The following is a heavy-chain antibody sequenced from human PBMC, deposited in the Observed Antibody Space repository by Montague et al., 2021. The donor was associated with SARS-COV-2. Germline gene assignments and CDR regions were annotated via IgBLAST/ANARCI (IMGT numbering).Heavy chain of an antibody. Sequence: SETLSLTCAVSGGSFSGYYWTWIRQSPRKGLEWIGEINHSGSTNYNPSLKSRVTISVQTSKNQFSLTVASVTAADTAIYYCASDFKNSYAMDVWGQGTTVIVSS. V-gene: IGHV4-34*01. CDR2: INHSGST. D-gene: IGHD3/OR15-3a*01. J-gene: IGHJ6*02. CDR1: GGSFSGYY. CDR3: ASDFKNSYAMDV.